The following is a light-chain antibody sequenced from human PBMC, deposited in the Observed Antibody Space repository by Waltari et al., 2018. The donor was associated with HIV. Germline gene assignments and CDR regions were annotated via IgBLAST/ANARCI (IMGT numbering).Light chain of an antibody. Sequence: QSALTQPASVSGSPGQSITISCTGTSGDVGGYNFVSWYQKHQGKAPKLIIHNVNSRPAVVSFLFSGARSANPASLTISGLQAEDEAYYFCSSYTSSGPRYVLFGGGTRLTVL. CDR3: SSYTSSGPRYVL. CDR2: NVN. CDR1: SGDVGGYNF. J-gene: IGLJ2*01. V-gene: IGLV2-14*03.